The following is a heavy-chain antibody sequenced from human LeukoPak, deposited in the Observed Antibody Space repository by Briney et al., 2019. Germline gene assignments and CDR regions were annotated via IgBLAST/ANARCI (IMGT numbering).Heavy chain of an antibody. Sequence: ASVKVSCKASGYTFTSYGISWVRQALGQGLEWLGWIRVYNGKTNYAQKLQGRVTMTTDTSTSTAYMELRSLRSDDTAVYYCARSLTRGYYYDSSGYYNWFDPWGQGTLVTVSS. CDR3: ARSLTRGYYYDSSGYYNWFDP. V-gene: IGHV1-18*01. CDR2: IRVYNGKT. CDR1: GYTFTSYG. J-gene: IGHJ5*02. D-gene: IGHD3-22*01.